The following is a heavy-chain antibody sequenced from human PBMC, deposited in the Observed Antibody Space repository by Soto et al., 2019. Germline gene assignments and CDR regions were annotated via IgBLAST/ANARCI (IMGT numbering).Heavy chain of an antibody. CDR1: GFAFNNDG. CDR3: SRDGDCSSGRCFSPWFDS. D-gene: IGHD2-15*01. V-gene: IGHV3-21*04. CDR2: ISKSDYT. J-gene: IGHJ5*01. Sequence: GGSLRLSCTVSGFAFNNDGINWVRQAPGKGLEWVSSISKSDYTSYSDSVKGRFTISRDNAKNSVSLQMNTLTAADTALYYCSRDGDCSSGRCFSPWFDSWGEGTLVTV.